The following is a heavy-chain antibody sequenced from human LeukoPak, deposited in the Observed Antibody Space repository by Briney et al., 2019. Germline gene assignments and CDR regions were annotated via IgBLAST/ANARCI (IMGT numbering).Heavy chain of an antibody. CDR3: ARKNPRTNIVGAVPRYWFDP. Sequence: SETLSLTCAVYGGSFSGYYWSWIRQPPGKGLEGIGEIKHSGSTNYNPSLKSRVTISVDTSKNQFSLKLSSVTAADTAVYYCARKNPRTNIVGAVPRYWFDPWGQGTLVTVSS. CDR2: IKHSGST. J-gene: IGHJ5*02. CDR1: GGSFSGYY. V-gene: IGHV4-34*01. D-gene: IGHD1-26*01.